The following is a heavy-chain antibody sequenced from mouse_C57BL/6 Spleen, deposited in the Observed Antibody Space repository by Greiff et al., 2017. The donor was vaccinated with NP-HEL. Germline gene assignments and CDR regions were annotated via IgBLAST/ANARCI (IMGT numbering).Heavy chain of an antibody. V-gene: IGHV8-8*01. J-gene: IGHJ2*01. Sequence: QVTLKESGPGILQPSQTLSLTCSFSGFSLSTFGMGVGWIRQPSGKGLEWLAHIWWDDDKYYNPALKSRLTISKDTSKNQVFLKIANVDTADTATYYCARIGIYDYDEGYYFDYWGQGTTLTVSS. CDR2: IWWDDDK. D-gene: IGHD2-4*01. CDR1: GFSLSTFGMG. CDR3: ARIGIYDYDEGYYFDY.